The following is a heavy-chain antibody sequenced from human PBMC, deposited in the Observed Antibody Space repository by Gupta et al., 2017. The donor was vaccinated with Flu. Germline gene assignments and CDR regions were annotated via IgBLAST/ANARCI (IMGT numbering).Heavy chain of an antibody. V-gene: IGHV3-15*07. CDR2: VKSEADGGTV. J-gene: IGHJ5*02. CDR1: GFSFPYTYAW. Sequence: EVQLVESGGGLVKPGGSLKLSCAASGFSFPYTYAWMNWVRQAPNKGLEWVGRVKSEADGGTVDYAPPVKGRFTISRDDSKSELYLEMTDLRADDTAVYHCTTGARIGDNWFGPWGQGTLVVVSS. CDR3: TTGARIGDNWFGP. D-gene: IGHD3-10*01.